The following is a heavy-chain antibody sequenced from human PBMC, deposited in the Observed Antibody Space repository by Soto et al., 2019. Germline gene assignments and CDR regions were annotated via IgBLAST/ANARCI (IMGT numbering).Heavy chain of an antibody. V-gene: IGHV3-20*04. CDR2: INWSGGRP. CDR3: ARDCSSTSCYATYYYYYGMDV. CDR1: GFTFDEYG. Sequence: PGGSLRLSCAASGFTFDEYGMNWVRQVPGKGLEWVSGINWSGGRPSYADSVKGRFTISRDNAKNSLYLQMNSLRGEDTAVYYCARDCSSTSCYATYYYYYGMDVWGQGTTVTVSS. J-gene: IGHJ6*02. D-gene: IGHD2-2*01.